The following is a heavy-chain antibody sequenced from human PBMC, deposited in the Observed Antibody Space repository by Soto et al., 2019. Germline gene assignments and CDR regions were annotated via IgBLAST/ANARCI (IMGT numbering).Heavy chain of an antibody. Sequence: QVQLQESGPGLVKPSGTLSLTCAVSGGSISDSHWWSWVRLPPGRGLEWIGDIYHTGSTIYSPSRQGRVTISVDKSKNQCALKLTSVTAADTAVYYCAVLIAERVSSDNWGQGTLGTVSS. D-gene: IGHD6-13*01. CDR2: IYHTGST. CDR3: AVLIAERVSSDN. CDR1: GGSISDSHW. V-gene: IGHV4-4*02. J-gene: IGHJ4*02.